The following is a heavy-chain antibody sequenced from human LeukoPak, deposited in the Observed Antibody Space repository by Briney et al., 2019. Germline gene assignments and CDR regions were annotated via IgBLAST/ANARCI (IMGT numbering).Heavy chain of an antibody. CDR2: IYSGGST. CDR3: ARGRYPDY. D-gene: IGHD1-20*01. J-gene: IGHJ4*02. Sequence: PGGSLRLSRAASGFIVSSNYMSWVRQAPGKGLEWVSVIYSGGSTYYADSVKGRFTISRDNSKNTLYLQMNSLRAEDTAVYYCARGRYPDYWGQGTLVTVSS. V-gene: IGHV3-66*01. CDR1: GFIVSSNY.